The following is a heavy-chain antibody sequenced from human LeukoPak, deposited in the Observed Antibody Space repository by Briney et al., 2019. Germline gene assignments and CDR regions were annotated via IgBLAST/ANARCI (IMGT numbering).Heavy chain of an antibody. CDR2: ISTSGSNT. CDR1: GFTFSSYA. D-gene: IGHD3-22*01. J-gene: IGHJ5*02. CDR3: AREKYYYDSSGYSSWFDP. Sequence: PGGSLRLSCAASGFTFSSYAMSWVRQAPGKGLEWVSAISTSGSNTYYADSVKGRFTISRDNSKNTLYLQMNSLRAEDTAVYYCAREKYYYDSSGYSSWFDPWGQGTLVTVSS. V-gene: IGHV3-23*01.